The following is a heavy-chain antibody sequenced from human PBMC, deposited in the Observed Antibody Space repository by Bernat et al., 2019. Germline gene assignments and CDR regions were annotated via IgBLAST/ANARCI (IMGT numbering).Heavy chain of an antibody. CDR3: ARAPPYYDFWSGCLSYYYYYMDV. D-gene: IGHD3-3*01. Sequence: QVQLVQSGADVKKPGASVKVSCNASGYTFTSYDINWVRHATGQGLEWLGWMNPDSGNIVYAPKFQGRVTMTTNTSISTAYMELSSLRSEDTAVYYCARAPPYYDFWSGCLSYYYYYMDVWGKGTTVTVSS. J-gene: IGHJ6*03. CDR1: GYTFTSYD. CDR2: MNPDSGNI. V-gene: IGHV1-8*02.